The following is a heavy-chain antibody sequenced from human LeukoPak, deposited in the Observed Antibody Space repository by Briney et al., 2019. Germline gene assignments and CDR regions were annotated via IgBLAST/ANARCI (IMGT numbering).Heavy chain of an antibody. J-gene: IGHJ4*02. D-gene: IGHD1-26*01. CDR2: ISSGGSTI. V-gene: IGHV3-48*03. Sequence: GGSLRLSCAASGFSFSSFEMSWVRQAPGKGLEWVSYISSGGSTIYYADSVKGRFTISRDNAKNSLYLQMNSLRAEDTAVYYCARVYGTYSHLLFDYWGQGTLVTVSS. CDR1: GFSFSSFE. CDR3: ARVYGTYSHLLFDY.